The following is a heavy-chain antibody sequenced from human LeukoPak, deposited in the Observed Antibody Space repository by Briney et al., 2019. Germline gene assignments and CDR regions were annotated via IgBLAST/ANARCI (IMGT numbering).Heavy chain of an antibody. J-gene: IGHJ5*02. Sequence: ASVKVSCKASGYTFTSYDINWVRQATGQGLEWMGWMYPNSGNTGYAQKFQGRVTMTRNTSISTAYMELSSLRSVDTAVYYCARGTLYYDSSGFTHNWFDPWGQGTLVTVSS. CDR3: ARGTLYYDSSGFTHNWFDP. V-gene: IGHV1-8*01. CDR2: MYPNSGNT. CDR1: GYTFTSYD. D-gene: IGHD3-22*01.